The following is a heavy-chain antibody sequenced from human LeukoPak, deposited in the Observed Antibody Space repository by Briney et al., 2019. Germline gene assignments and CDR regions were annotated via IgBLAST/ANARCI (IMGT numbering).Heavy chain of an antibody. CDR3: ARNKGSPLCSGGNCPIDY. D-gene: IGHD2-15*01. V-gene: IGHV3-48*01. Sequence: PGGSLRLSCAFSGFTFSSYSMNWVRQAPGKGLEWVSYIISSSSTIYYADSVRGRFTISRDNAKNSLYLQMDSLRADDTAVYYCARNKGSPLCSGGNCPIDYWGQGILVTVSS. CDR2: IISSSSTI. J-gene: IGHJ4*02. CDR1: GFTFSSYS.